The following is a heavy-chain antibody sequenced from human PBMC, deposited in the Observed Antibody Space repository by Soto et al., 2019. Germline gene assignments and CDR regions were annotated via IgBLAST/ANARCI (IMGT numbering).Heavy chain of an antibody. V-gene: IGHV4-30-2*01. CDR1: GGAISSGGYS. Sequence: SETLSLTCAVSGGAISSGGYSWSWIRQPPGKGLEWIGYIYHSGSTYYNPSLKSRVTISVDRSKNQFSLKLSSVTAADTAVYYCASYYGSGSYYSNWFDPWGQGTLVTVSS. CDR2: IYHSGST. D-gene: IGHD3-10*01. CDR3: ASYYGSGSYYSNWFDP. J-gene: IGHJ5*02.